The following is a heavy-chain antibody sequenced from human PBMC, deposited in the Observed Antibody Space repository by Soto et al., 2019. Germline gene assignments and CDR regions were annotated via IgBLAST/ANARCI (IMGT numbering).Heavy chain of an antibody. D-gene: IGHD3-22*01. V-gene: IGHV4-34*01. CDR1: GGSFSGYY. CDR3: ARANNYYDSSGAKSYFDY. Sequence: SETLSLTCAVYGGSFSGYYWSWIRQPPGKGLEWIGEINHSGSTNYNPSLKSRVTISVDTSKNQFSLKLSSVTAADTAVYYCARANNYYDSSGAKSYFDYWGQGTLVTVSS. J-gene: IGHJ4*02. CDR2: INHSGST.